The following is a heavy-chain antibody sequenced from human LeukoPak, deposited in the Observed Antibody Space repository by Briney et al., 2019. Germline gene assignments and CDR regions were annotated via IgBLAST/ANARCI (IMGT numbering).Heavy chain of an antibody. CDR1: GGSFSGYY. D-gene: IGHD2-15*01. CDR3: ARALHSVVVAATAFDY. V-gene: IGHV4-34*01. Sequence: SETLSLTCAVYGGSFSGYYWSWIRQPPGKGLEWIGEINHSGSTSYNPSLKSRVTISVDTSKNQFSLKLSSVTAADTAVYYCARALHSVVVAATAFDYWGQGTLVTVSS. CDR2: INHSGST. J-gene: IGHJ4*02.